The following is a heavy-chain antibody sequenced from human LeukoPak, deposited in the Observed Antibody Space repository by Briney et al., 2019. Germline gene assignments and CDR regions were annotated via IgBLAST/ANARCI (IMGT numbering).Heavy chain of an antibody. CDR3: ANSPRDYSNYPYYFDY. CDR2: ISGSGGST. Sequence: GGSLRLSCTASGFTFSSYAMSWVRQAPGKGLEWVSAISGSGGSTYYADSVKGRFTISRDNSKNTLYLQMNGLRAEDTAVYYCANSPRDYSNYPYYFDYWGQGTLVTVSS. D-gene: IGHD4-11*01. V-gene: IGHV3-23*01. J-gene: IGHJ4*02. CDR1: GFTFSSYA.